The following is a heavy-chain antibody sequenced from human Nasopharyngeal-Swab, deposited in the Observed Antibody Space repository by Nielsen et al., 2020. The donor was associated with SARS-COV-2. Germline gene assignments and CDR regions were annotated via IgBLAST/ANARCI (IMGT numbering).Heavy chain of an antibody. CDR1: GGSISSYY. V-gene: IGHV4-59*13. D-gene: IGHD6-13*01. CDR2: VDSSGST. Sequence: SETLSLTCTVSGGSISSYYWSWIRQPPGKGLEWIGCVDSSGSTNYKPSLKSRVTISVDTSKNQFSLKLSSVTAADTAVYYCARARGAAAGTIDTYGMDVWGQGTTVTVSS. J-gene: IGHJ6*02. CDR3: ARARGAAAGTIDTYGMDV.